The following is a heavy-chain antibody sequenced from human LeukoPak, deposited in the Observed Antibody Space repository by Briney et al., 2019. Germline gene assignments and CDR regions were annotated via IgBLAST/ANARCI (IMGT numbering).Heavy chain of an antibody. J-gene: IGHJ2*01. CDR1: GFTYSSYA. Sequence: GGSLRLSCAASGFTYSSYAMSWVRQAPGKGLEWVAAISGSGGSTYYADSVKGRFTIPRDNSKNTLYLQMNSLRAEDTAVYYCAKYYFDSSGYYYLRRNWYFDLWGRGTLVTVSS. CDR2: ISGSGGST. V-gene: IGHV3-23*01. CDR3: AKYYFDSSGYYYLRRNWYFDL. D-gene: IGHD3-22*01.